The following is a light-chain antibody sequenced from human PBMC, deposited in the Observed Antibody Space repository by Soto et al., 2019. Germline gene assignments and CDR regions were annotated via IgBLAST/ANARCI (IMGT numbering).Light chain of an antibody. CDR2: GAF. V-gene: IGKV3D-11*02. CDR1: PSVPNF. Sequence: EIVLTQSPATLSLSPGERATLSCRASPSVPNFVAWYQQKPGQAPRLLIYGAFNRATGIPARFSGSGTGTDFTLTISSLEPEDSAVYHCQQRSNWPSITFGQGTRLEIK. CDR3: QQRSNWPSIT. J-gene: IGKJ5*01.